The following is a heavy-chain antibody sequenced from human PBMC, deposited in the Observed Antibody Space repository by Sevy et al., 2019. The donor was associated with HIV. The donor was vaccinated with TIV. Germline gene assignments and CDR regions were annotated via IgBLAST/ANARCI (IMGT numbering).Heavy chain of an antibody. CDR2: INQDGSEE. CDR3: ASDYS. CDR1: GLTFSRHW. J-gene: IGHJ4*02. V-gene: IGHV3-7*01. Sequence: GGSLRLSCAASGLTFSRHWMTWVRQAPGKGLEWAANINQDGSEEFYVDSVKGRFTISRDNAKNSLHLQMISLRVEDTAMYYCASDYSWGQGTLVTVSS.